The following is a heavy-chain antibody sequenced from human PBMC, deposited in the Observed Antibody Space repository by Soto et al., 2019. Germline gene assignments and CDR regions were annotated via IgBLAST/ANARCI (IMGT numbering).Heavy chain of an antibody. CDR3: TRPAAAAGTRYYYYGMDV. V-gene: IGHV3-49*03. D-gene: IGHD6-13*01. Sequence: PGGSLRLSCTASGFTFGDYAMSWFRQAPGKGLEWVGFIRSKAYGGTTEYAASVKGRFTISRDDSKSIAYLQMNSLKTEDTAVYYCTRPAAAAGTRYYYYGMDVWGQGTTVTVSS. CDR1: GFTFGDYA. J-gene: IGHJ6*02. CDR2: IRSKAYGGTT.